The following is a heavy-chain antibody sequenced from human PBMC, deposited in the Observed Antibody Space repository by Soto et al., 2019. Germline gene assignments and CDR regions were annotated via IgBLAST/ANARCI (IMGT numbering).Heavy chain of an antibody. Sequence: PSETLSLTYTVSGGSIISYYWSWIRQPPGKGLEWIGYIYYSGSTNYNPSLKSRVTISVDTSKNQFSLKLSSVTAADTAVYYCARRSAMATQYYYYYYMDVWGKGTTGT. V-gene: IGHV4-59*08. CDR1: GGSIISYY. CDR3: ARRSAMATQYYYYYYMDV. CDR2: IYYSGST. J-gene: IGHJ6*03. D-gene: IGHD5-18*01.